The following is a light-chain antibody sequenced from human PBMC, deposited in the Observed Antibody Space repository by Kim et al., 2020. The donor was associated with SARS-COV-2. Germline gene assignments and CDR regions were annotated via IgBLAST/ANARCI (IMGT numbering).Light chain of an antibody. CDR1: TSDIGGYNY. V-gene: IGLV2-14*03. CDR3: MSFTTAATWV. CDR2: AVS. Sequence: QSALTQPAAVSGSPGQSITISCTGTTSDIGGYNYVSWFQQHPGKVPKLMIYAVSQRPSGVSSRFSGSKSGDTASLTISELQGEDEADYYCMSFTTAATWVFGGGTQLTVL. J-gene: IGLJ3*02.